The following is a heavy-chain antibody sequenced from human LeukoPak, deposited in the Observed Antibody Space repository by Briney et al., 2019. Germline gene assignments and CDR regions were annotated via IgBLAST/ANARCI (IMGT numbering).Heavy chain of an antibody. J-gene: IGHJ4*02. V-gene: IGHV3-23*01. D-gene: IGHD6-6*01. CDR3: AKELAQYISSSDFDY. Sequence: HSGGSLRLSCAASGFTFSRFALSWVRQAPGKGLEWVSGVSYIRVATYYADSVKGRFTISRDNYQNTLYLQMNSLRADDTAVYYCAKELAQYISSSDFDYWGQGTLVTVSS. CDR1: GFTFSRFA. CDR2: VSYIRVAT.